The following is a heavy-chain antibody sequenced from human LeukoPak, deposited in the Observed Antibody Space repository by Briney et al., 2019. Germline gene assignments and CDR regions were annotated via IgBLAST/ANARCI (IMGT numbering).Heavy chain of an antibody. D-gene: IGHD2-15*01. J-gene: IGHJ4*02. CDR2: INHSGST. CDR1: GGSFSGYY. V-gene: IGHV4-34*01. Sequence: SETLSLTCAVYGGSFSGYYWSWIRQPPGKGLEWIGEINHSGSTNYNPSLKSRVTISVDPSKNQFSLKLSSVTAADTAVYYCARGLRGSRFDYWGQGTLVTVSS. CDR3: ARGLRGSRFDY.